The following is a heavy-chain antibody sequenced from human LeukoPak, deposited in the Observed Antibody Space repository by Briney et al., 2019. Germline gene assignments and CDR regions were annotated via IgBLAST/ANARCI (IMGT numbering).Heavy chain of an antibody. J-gene: IGHJ4*02. CDR2: INSDGHIT. CDR1: GFTFSSYE. Sequence: GGSLRLSCAASGFTFSSYEMNWVRQAPGKGLVWVSRINSDGHITTYADSVKGRFTISRDNAKNTLYLQVNGLRTEDTAVYYCAKDRLLNCRGDCYIFDYWGQGTVVTVSS. CDR3: AKDRLLNCRGDCYIFDY. D-gene: IGHD2-21*02. V-gene: IGHV3-74*01.